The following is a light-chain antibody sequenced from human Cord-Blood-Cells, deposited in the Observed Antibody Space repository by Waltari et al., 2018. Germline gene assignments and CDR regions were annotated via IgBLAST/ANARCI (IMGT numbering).Light chain of an antibody. CDR2: CAS. Sequence: EIVLTQSPGTLSLSPGERATLSCRARQSVGSSYVALNQQKPGQAPRLLIYCASSRATGIPDRFSGSGSGTDFTLTISRLEPEDFAVYYCQQYGSSPPLTFGGGTKVEI. J-gene: IGKJ4*01. CDR3: QQYGSSPPLT. CDR1: QSVGSSY. V-gene: IGKV3-20*01.